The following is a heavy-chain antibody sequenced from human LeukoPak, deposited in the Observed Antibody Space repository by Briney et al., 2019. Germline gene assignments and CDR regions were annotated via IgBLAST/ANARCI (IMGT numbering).Heavy chain of an antibody. J-gene: IGHJ4*02. CDR1: GFTFSTYA. V-gene: IGHV3-30*04. Sequence: GGSLRLSCAASGFTFSTYALHWVRQAPGKGLERVAVVSYDGSNKYYADSVKGRFTISRDNSKNTLYLQMNSLRAEDTAVYYCARTMSRYSGSLSSVPFDYWGQGTLVTVSS. D-gene: IGHD3-10*01. CDR2: VSYDGSNK. CDR3: ARTMSRYSGSLSSVPFDY.